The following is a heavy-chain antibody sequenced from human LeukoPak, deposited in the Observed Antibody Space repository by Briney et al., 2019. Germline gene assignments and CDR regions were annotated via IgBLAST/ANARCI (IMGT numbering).Heavy chain of an antibody. V-gene: IGHV3-30*18. CDR1: GFTVSSNY. CDR2: ISYDGSNK. J-gene: IGHJ6*02. Sequence: PGGSLRLSCAASGFTVSSNYMSWVRQAPGKGLEWVAVISYDGSNKYYADSVKGRFTFSRDNSKNTLYLQMSSLRAEDTAVYYCAKEKGIYCSSIDCSPGMDVWGQGTTVTVSS. CDR3: AKEKGIYCSSIDCSPGMDV. D-gene: IGHD2-2*01.